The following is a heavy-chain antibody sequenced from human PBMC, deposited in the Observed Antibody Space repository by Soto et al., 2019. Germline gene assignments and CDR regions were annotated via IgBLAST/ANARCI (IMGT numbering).Heavy chain of an antibody. Sequence: GGSLRLSCAASGFTFSGSAMHWVRQASGKGLEWVGRIRSKANNYATTYAASVKGRFTFSREDSKNTAYLQMNSLETEDTAVYYCTRHFYDYGDYGQEGGDFWGQGTLVTVSS. CDR3: TRHFYDYGDYGQEGGDF. CDR1: GFTFSGSA. V-gene: IGHV3-73*01. CDR2: IRSKANNYAT. J-gene: IGHJ4*02. D-gene: IGHD4-17*01.